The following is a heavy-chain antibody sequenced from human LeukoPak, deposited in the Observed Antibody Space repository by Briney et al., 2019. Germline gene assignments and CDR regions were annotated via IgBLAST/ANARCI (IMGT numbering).Heavy chain of an antibody. CDR3: SSGGAILGATTLFDY. CDR2: IIPNSGGA. J-gene: IGHJ4*02. Sequence: ASVKVSCKASGYTFTGYYMHWVRQAPGQGLEWMGWIIPNSGGANYAQKFQGRVTMTRDTSISTAYMELSRLRSDDTAVYYYSSGGAILGATTLFDYWGQGTLVTVSS. CDR1: GYTFTGYY. D-gene: IGHD1-26*01. V-gene: IGHV1-2*02.